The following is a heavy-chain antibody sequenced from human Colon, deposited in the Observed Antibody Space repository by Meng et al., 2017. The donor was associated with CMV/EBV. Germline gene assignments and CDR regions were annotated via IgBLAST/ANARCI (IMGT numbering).Heavy chain of an antibody. J-gene: IGHJ4*02. CDR2: ISSSSSYI. D-gene: IGHD6-13*01. V-gene: IGHV3-21*01. Sequence: EVQLVEAGGGLVKPGGSLRLSCSASGFTFSSYSMNWVRQAPGKGLEWVSSISSSSSYIYYADSVKGRFTISRDNAKNSLYLQMNSLRAEDTAVYYCARGYSSSWYEAAYFDYWGQGTLVTVSS. CDR3: ARGYSSSWYEAAYFDY. CDR1: GFTFSSYS.